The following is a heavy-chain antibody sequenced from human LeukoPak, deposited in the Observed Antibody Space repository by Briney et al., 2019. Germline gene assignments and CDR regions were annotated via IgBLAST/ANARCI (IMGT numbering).Heavy chain of an antibody. V-gene: IGHV3-30*02. CDR3: AKVGKTENYYGSGRFSYYYYMDV. D-gene: IGHD3-10*01. CDR2: IRSDGSNK. J-gene: IGHJ6*03. Sequence: PGGSLRLSCAASGFTFSSYGMHWVRQAPGKGLEWVAFIRSDGSNKYYADSVKGRFTISRDNSKNTLYLQMSSLRAEDTAVYYCAKVGKTENYYGSGRFSYYYYMDVWGKGTTVTISS. CDR1: GFTFSSYG.